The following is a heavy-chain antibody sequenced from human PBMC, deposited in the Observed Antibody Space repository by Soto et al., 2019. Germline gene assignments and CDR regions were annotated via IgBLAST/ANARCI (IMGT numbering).Heavy chain of an antibody. CDR1: GGSISSYY. CDR2: IYYSGST. J-gene: IGHJ1*01. V-gene: IGHV4-59*01. Sequence: PSETLSLTCTVSGGSISSYYWSWIRQPPGKGLEWIGYIYYSGSTNYNPSLKSRVTISVDTSKNQFSLKLSSVTAADTAVYYCAGHYYDSSGYYYATSWGQGTLVTVSS. CDR3: AGHYYDSSGYYYATS. D-gene: IGHD3-22*01.